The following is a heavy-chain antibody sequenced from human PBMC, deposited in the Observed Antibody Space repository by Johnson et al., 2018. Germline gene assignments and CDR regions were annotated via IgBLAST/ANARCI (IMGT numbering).Heavy chain of an antibody. Sequence: QERLVESGGAVVQPGRSLRLSCAPSGFTFSNYGMHWVRPAPGKGLEWVSGLWYHGSKTHYADSVKGRFTISRDNSKNTLYLQMNSLSTEDTAVYFGGRTSRGAFAIWGQGTMVSVSS. CDR2: LWYHGSKT. CDR3: GRTSRGAFAI. CDR1: GFTFSNYG. J-gene: IGHJ3*02. V-gene: IGHV3-33*01. D-gene: IGHD3-10*01.